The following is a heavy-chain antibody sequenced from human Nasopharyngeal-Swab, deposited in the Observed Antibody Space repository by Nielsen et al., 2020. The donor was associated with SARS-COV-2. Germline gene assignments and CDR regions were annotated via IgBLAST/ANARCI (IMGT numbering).Heavy chain of an antibody. CDR3: ARGATILGGHASRMDV. D-gene: IGHD3-3*01. CDR2: ISGSNTYT. CDR1: GFTFSDYY. J-gene: IGHJ6*02. V-gene: IGHV3-11*06. Sequence: GESLKISCAASGFTFSDYYMSWIRQAPGKGLEWLSYISGSNTYTNYADSVKGRFTVSRDNAKNSLYLQMNSLRDEDTAVYYCARGATILGGHASRMDVWGQGTTVTV.